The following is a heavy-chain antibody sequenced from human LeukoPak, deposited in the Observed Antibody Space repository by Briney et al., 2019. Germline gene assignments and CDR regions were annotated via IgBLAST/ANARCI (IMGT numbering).Heavy chain of an antibody. CDR2: IWYDGSHK. CDR1: GFTFSSYG. Sequence: GGSLRLSCAASGFTFSSYGMYWVRQAPGKGLEWVSVIWYDGSHKYYADSVKGRFTTSRDNSKDTLHLQMNSLRAEDTAVYYCARDLLLWFGELSGDSDYWGQGTLVTVSS. V-gene: IGHV3-33*07. CDR3: ARDLLLWFGELSGDSDY. D-gene: IGHD3-10*01. J-gene: IGHJ4*02.